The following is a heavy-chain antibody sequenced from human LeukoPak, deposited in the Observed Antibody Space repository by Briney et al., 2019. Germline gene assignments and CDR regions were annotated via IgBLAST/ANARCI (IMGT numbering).Heavy chain of an antibody. J-gene: IGHJ4*02. V-gene: IGHV4-30-4*08. CDR3: ARVRYSGSSGGGMAFDY. CDR2: IYYSGST. Sequence: SETLSLTCTVSGGSISSGDYYWSWIRQPPGKGLEWIGYIYYSGSTYYNPSLKSRVTISVDTSKNQFSLKLSSVTAADPAGFYWARVRYSGSSGGGMAFDYWGQGTLVTVSS. CDR1: GGSISSGDYY. D-gene: IGHD6-6*01.